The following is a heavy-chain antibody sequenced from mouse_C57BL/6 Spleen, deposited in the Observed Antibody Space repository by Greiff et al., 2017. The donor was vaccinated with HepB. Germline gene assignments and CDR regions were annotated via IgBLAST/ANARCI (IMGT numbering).Heavy chain of an antibody. CDR2: ISDGGSYT. D-gene: IGHD2-4*01. V-gene: IGHV5-4*03. J-gene: IGHJ3*01. CDR1: GFTFSSYA. CDR3: ASSIYYDYGGFAY. Sequence: EVKVVESGGGLVKPEGSLKLSCAASGFTFSSYAMSWVRQTPEKRLEWVATISDGGSYTYYPDNVKGRFTISRDNAKNNLYLQMSHLKSEDTAMYYCASSIYYDYGGFAYWGQGTLVTVSA.